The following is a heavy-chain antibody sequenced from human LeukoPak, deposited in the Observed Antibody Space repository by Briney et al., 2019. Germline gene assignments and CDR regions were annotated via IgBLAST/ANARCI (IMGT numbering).Heavy chain of an antibody. CDR1: GFTFGDYE. CDR3: ARGARGYTYGRVDY. D-gene: IGHD5-18*01. J-gene: IGHJ4*02. CDR2: ISSSGSTI. V-gene: IGHV3-48*03. Sequence: PGGSLRLSCAASGFTFGDYEMNWVRQAPGKGLEWVSYISSSGSTIYYADSVKGRFTISRDNAKNSLYLHMNSLRAEDTAVYYCARGARGYTYGRVDYWGQGTLVTVSS.